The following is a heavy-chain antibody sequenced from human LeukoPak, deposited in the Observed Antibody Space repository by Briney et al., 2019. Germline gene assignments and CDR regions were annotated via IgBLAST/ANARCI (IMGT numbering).Heavy chain of an antibody. Sequence: PGGSLRLSCAASGFTVSGNYMNWVRQAPGKGLEWVSLFYRGDNTYYADSVKGRFTISRDNSKSTLYPQMNSLRAEDTAVYYCAGGYYFDYWGQGTLVTVSS. D-gene: IGHD3-22*01. CDR3: AGGYYFDY. CDR2: FYRGDNT. CDR1: GFTVSGNY. J-gene: IGHJ4*02. V-gene: IGHV3-53*01.